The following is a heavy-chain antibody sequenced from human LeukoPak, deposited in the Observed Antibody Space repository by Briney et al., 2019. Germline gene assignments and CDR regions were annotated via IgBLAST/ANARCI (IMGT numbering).Heavy chain of an antibody. CDR3: ARDGRVEPDAFDI. CDR2: INHSGST. CDR1: GGSFSGYY. V-gene: IGHV4-34*01. Sequence: SETLSLTCAVYGGSFSGYYWSWIRQPPGKGLEWIGEINHSGSTNYNPSLKGRVTISVDKSKNQFSLKLSSVTAADTAVYYCARDGRVEPDAFDIWGQGTMVTVSS. J-gene: IGHJ3*02. D-gene: IGHD1-1*01.